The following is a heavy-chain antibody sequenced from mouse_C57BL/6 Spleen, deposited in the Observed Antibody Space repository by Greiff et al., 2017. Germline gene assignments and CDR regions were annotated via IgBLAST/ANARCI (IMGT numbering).Heavy chain of an antibody. CDR3: ARNLRGYDGWTMDY. CDR2: IWTGGGT. Sequence: VKLQESGPGLVAPSQSLSITCTVSGFSLTSYAISWVRQPPGKGLEWLGVIWTGGGTNYNSALKSRLSISKDNSKSQVFLKMNSLQTDDTARYYCARNLRGYDGWTMDYWGQGTSVTVSS. J-gene: IGHJ4*01. V-gene: IGHV2-9-1*01. D-gene: IGHD2-2*01. CDR1: GFSLTSYA.